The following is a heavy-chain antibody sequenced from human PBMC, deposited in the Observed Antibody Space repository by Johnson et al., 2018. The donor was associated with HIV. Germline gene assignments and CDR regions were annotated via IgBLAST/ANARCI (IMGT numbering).Heavy chain of an antibody. V-gene: IGHV3-74*02. CDR3: ARARDWNYGDI. D-gene: IGHD1-7*01. CDR2: INSDGSST. CDR1: GFTFDDYG. J-gene: IGHJ3*02. Sequence: VQLVESGGGLVKPGGSLRLSCAASGFTFDDYGMSWVRQAPGKGLEWVSRINSDGSSTSYADSVKGRFTISRDNAKNSLYLQMNSLRAEDTAVYYCARARDWNYGDIWGQGTMVTVSS.